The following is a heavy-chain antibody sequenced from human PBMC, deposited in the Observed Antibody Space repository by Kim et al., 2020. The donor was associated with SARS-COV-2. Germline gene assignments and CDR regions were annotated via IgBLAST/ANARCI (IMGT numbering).Heavy chain of an antibody. V-gene: IGHV3-30-3*01. J-gene: IGHJ4*02. CDR1: GFTFSSYA. CDR3: ARDMGANDY. Sequence: GGSLRLSCAASGFTFSSYAMHWVRQAPGKGLEWVAVISYDGSNKYYADSVKGRFTISRDNSKNTLYLQMNSLRAEDTAVYYCARDMGANDYWGQGTLVTVSS. CDR2: ISYDGSNK. D-gene: IGHD3-10*01.